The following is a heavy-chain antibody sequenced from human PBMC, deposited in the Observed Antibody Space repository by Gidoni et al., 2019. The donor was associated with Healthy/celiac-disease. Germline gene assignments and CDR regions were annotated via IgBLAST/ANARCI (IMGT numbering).Heavy chain of an antibody. CDR3: AKDIGGVAGGDAFDI. CDR1: GFTFDEYA. V-gene: IGHV3-9*01. J-gene: IGHJ3*02. CDR2: ISWNSGSI. Sequence: EVQLVESGGGLVQLGRSLRLSCAASGFTFDEYAMPWVRQAPGTGREWVSGISWNSGSIGYADSVKGRFTISSDNAKNSLYLQMNSLRAEDTALYYCAKDIGGVAGGDAFDIWGQGTMVTVSS. D-gene: IGHD3-3*01.